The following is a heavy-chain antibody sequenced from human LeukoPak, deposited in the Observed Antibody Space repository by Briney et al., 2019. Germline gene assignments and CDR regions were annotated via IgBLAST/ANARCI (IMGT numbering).Heavy chain of an antibody. D-gene: IGHD2-15*01. CDR2: ISGSGGST. CDR3: AKDLRDIVVVVAATGGDDYFDY. J-gene: IGHJ4*02. Sequence: GGSLRLSCAASGFTFSSYAMRWVRQAPGKGLEWVSAISGSGGSTYYADSVKGRFTISRDNSKNTLYLQMNSLRAEDTAVYYCAKDLRDIVVVVAATGGDDYFDYWGPGTLVTVSS. V-gene: IGHV3-23*01. CDR1: GFTFSSYA.